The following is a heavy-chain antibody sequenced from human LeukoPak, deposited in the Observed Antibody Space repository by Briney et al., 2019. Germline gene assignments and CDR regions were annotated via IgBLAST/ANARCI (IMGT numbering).Heavy chain of an antibody. D-gene: IGHD4-17*01. Sequence: GGSLRLSCAASGFTFSSYGMPWVRQAPGKGLEWVAVISYDGSNKYYADSVKGRFTISRDNSKNTLYLQMNSLKTEDTAVYYCTRVDYGDYVPLFDYWGQGTLVTVSS. V-gene: IGHV3-30*03. CDR2: ISYDGSNK. CDR3: TRVDYGDYVPLFDY. J-gene: IGHJ4*02. CDR1: GFTFSSYG.